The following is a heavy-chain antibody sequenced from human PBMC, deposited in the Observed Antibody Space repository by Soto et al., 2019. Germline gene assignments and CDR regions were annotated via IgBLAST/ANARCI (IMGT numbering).Heavy chain of an antibody. CDR2: ISYDGSNK. CDR1: GFTFSSYA. D-gene: IGHD3-3*01. V-gene: IGHV3-30-3*02. CDR3: AKTQLSYYDFWSGYNWFDP. Sequence: PGGSLRLSCAASGFTFSSYAMHWVRQAPGKGLEWVAVISYDGSNKYYADSVKGRFTISRDNSKNTLYLQMNSLRAEDTAVYYCAKTQLSYYDFWSGYNWFDPWGQGTLVTVSS. J-gene: IGHJ5*02.